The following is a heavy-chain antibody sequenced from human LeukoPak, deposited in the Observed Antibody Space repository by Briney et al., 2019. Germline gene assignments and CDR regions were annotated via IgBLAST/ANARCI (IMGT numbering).Heavy chain of an antibody. V-gene: IGHV3-33*08. D-gene: IGHD1-14*01. J-gene: IGHJ4*02. CDR2: IAYDGSRA. CDR1: GFTFSSYA. Sequence: GGSLRLSCAASGFTFSSYAMTWVRQAPGKGLEWVAVIAYDGSRAFYADSVKGRFTISRDNSKNTMSVQMDDLRAEDTAVYYCTRYNNDHFDYWGQGTLVTVSS. CDR3: TRYNNDHFDY.